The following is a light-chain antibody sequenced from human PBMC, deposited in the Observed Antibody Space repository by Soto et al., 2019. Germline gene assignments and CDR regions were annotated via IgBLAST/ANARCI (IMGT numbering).Light chain of an antibody. CDR3: QQYNSWPGT. CDR1: QSVSLN. CDR2: VAS. Sequence: DIQMTQSPPSLSASLGDRATITCRASQSVSLNLAWYQQKPGQAPKLLIYVASTRDTGIPARFSGSGSGTEFTLTISSLQSEDFAVYYCQQYNSWPGTFGQGTKVEIK. J-gene: IGKJ1*01. V-gene: IGKV3-15*01.